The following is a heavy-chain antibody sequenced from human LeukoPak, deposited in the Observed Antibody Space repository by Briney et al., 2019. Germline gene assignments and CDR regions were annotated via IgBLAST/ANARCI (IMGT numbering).Heavy chain of an antibody. J-gene: IGHJ4*02. CDR2: ISYDGINK. CDR3: ARDGGIYSGSYWVDY. V-gene: IGHV3-30-3*01. D-gene: IGHD1-26*01. CDR1: GFTFSSFT. Sequence: GGSLRLSCAASGFTFSSFTMHWVRQAPGKGLEWVAVISYDGINKYYADSVKGRFTISRDNAKNSLYLQMHSLRAEDTAVYYCARDGGIYSGSYWVDYWGQGTLVTVSS.